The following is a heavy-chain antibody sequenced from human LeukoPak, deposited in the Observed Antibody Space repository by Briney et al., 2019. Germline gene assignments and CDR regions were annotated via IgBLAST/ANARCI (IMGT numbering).Heavy chain of an antibody. D-gene: IGHD2-8*01. Sequence: GGSLRLSCAASGFTFSNAWMTWVRQSPGKGLEWVGRIKRKTDCGTTDYAAPMKGRFNISRDDSNNTVYLEMHSLKTDDTAIYYCTTAVVMSGFDYWGQGTMVNVSS. J-gene: IGHJ4*02. CDR3: TTAVVMSGFDY. CDR2: IKRKTDCGTT. V-gene: IGHV3-15*01. CDR1: GFTFSNAW.